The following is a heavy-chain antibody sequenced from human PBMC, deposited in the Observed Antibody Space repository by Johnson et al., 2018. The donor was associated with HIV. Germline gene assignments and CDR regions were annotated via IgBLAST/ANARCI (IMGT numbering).Heavy chain of an antibody. CDR2: ISYDGSNR. Sequence: QVQLVESGGGVVQPGRSLRLSCAASGFIFSSYAMHWVRQAPGKGLEWVAHISYDGSNRNYADSVKGRFTISRDNSKTTLYLQMNSLRAEDTAVYYCARDTSPRFVVVVVGATPMCDAVDIWGQGTMVTVSS. D-gene: IGHD2-15*01. CDR3: ARDTSPRFVVVVVGATPMCDAVDI. CDR1: GFIFSSYA. V-gene: IGHV3-30*04. J-gene: IGHJ3*02.